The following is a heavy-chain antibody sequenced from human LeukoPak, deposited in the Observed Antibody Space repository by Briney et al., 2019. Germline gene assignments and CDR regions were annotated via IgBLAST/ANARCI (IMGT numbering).Heavy chain of an antibody. J-gene: IGHJ4*02. Sequence: PGGSLRLSCAASGFTFSSYGMHGVRQAPGKGLEWVALISYDGSNKYYADSVKGRFTISRDNSKNTLYLQMNSLRAEDTAVYYCAKDIYYDSSGYRGYFDYWGQGTLVTVSS. CDR2: ISYDGSNK. V-gene: IGHV3-30*18. CDR1: GFTFSSYG. D-gene: IGHD3-22*01. CDR3: AKDIYYDSSGYRGYFDY.